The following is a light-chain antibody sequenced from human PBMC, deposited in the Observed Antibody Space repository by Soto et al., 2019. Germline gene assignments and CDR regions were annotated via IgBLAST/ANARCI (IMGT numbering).Light chain of an antibody. CDR1: QSVNSGY. CDR2: GAS. Sequence: EIVLTQSPGTLSLSPGDTATLSCRATQSVNSGYLNWYQQKLGQAPRLLIYGASSRATGIPDRVSGSGSGTDFTLTISRLEPEDFAVYYCQLYDSSLRGYTFGQGTKLDIK. J-gene: IGKJ2*01. CDR3: QLYDSSLRGYT. V-gene: IGKV3-20*01.